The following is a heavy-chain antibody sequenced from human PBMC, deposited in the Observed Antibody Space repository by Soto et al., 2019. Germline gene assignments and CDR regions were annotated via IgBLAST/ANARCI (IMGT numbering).Heavy chain of an antibody. CDR1: GGSFSGYY. D-gene: IGHD3-3*01. V-gene: IGHV4-34*01. J-gene: IGHJ4*02. CDR2: INHSGST. Sequence: SETLSLTCAVYGGSFSGYYWSWIRQPPGKGLEWIGEINHSGSTNYNPSLKSRVTISVDTSKNQFSLKLSSVTAADTAVYYCARAVSRYDFWSGYYSSFFDYWGQGTLV. CDR3: ARAVSRYDFWSGYYSSFFDY.